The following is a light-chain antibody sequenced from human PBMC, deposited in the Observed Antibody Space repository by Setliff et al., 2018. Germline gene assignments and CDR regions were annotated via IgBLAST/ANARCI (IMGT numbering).Light chain of an antibody. Sequence: QSALAQPASVSGSPGQSITMSCTGSSSDVETYNIVSWYQQHPGKAPKILIYQVNQRPSGVSDRFSGSKSGNTASLTISGLQAEDEADYYCLSYAGSGTYVFGSGTKVTVL. CDR3: LSYAGSGTYV. CDR2: QVN. V-gene: IGLV2-23*02. J-gene: IGLJ1*01. CDR1: SSDVETYNI.